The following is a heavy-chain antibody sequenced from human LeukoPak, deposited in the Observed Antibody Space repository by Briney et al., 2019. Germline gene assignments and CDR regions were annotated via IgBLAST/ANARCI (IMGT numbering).Heavy chain of an antibody. CDR1: GFTFSSYS. CDR2: ISSSSSYI. CDR3: ARGKYYYDSSGYSLFDY. Sequence: PGGSLRLSCAASGFTFSSYSMNWVRQAPGKGLEWVSSISSSSSYIYYADSVKGRFTIFRANAKNSLSLQMNSLQADDTAAYYLARGKYYYDSSGYSLFDYWGQGTLVTVSS. D-gene: IGHD3-22*01. V-gene: IGHV3-21*01. J-gene: IGHJ4*02.